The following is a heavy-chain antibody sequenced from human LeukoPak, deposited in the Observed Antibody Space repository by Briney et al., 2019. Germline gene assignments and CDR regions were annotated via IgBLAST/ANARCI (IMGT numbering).Heavy chain of an antibody. J-gene: IGHJ5*02. CDR1: AGSVSNGNYY. D-gene: IGHD2-8*01. CDR3: ARGLNGFWFDL. CDR2: IYYSGSS. V-gene: IGHV4-61*01. Sequence: SETLSLTCTVSAGSVSNGNYYWSWIRQPPGKGLEWIGYIYYSGSSNYNPSLKSRVTISVDTSKNQFSLKLSSVTAADTAVYYCARGLNGFWFDLWGQGTLVTVSS.